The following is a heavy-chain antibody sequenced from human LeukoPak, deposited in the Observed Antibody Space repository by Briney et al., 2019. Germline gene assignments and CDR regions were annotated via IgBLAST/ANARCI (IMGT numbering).Heavy chain of an antibody. CDR3: ARHQALSEFGGVIVPYYYYGMDV. D-gene: IGHD3-16*02. CDR2: IYYSGST. CDR1: GVSISSYY. V-gene: IGHV4-59*08. J-gene: IGHJ6*02. Sequence: SETLSLTGTVSGVSISSYYWSWIRQPPGKGLEWIGYIYYSGSTNYNPSLKSRVTISVDTSKNQFSLKLSSVTAADTAVYYCARHQALSEFGGVIVPYYYYGMDVWGQGTTVTVSS.